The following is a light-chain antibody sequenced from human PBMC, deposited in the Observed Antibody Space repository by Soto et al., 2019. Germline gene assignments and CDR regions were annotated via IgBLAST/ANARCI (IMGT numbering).Light chain of an antibody. Sequence: QPALTQPASVSGSPGQSITISCTGTSSDVGGYNYVSWYQHHPGKAPKLMIFDVSNRPSGVSSRFSGSKSGNTASLTISGLQPEDEADYYCSSYTTSNTRQIVFGTGTKVTVL. V-gene: IGLV2-14*03. CDR3: SSYTTSNTRQIV. CDR1: SSDVGGYNY. J-gene: IGLJ1*01. CDR2: DVS.